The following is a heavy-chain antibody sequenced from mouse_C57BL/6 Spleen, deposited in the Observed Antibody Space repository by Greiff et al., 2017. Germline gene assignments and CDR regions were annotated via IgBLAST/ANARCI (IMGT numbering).Heavy chain of an antibody. Sequence: EVKLLESGPELVKPGASVKIPCKASGYTFTDYNMDWVKQSHGKSLEWIGDINPNNGGTIYNQKFKGKATLTVDKSSSTAYMELRSLTSEDTAVYYCARRYYCSSRWYFDVWGTGTTVTVSS. V-gene: IGHV1-18*01. CDR2: INPNNGGT. D-gene: IGHD1-1*01. J-gene: IGHJ1*03. CDR3: ARRYYCSSRWYFDV. CDR1: GYTFTDYN.